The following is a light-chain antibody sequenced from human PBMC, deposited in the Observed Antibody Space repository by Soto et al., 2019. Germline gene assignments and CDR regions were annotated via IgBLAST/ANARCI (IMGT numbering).Light chain of an antibody. V-gene: IGKV3-20*01. J-gene: IGKJ2*01. CDR1: QTVRSSS. CDR3: QQYGSSPYT. Sequence: EIVLTQSPGTLSVSPGERGTVACRASQTVRSSSLAWYQQKPGQAPRLLMYGAYGRATGIPYKFSGSGSGKDFTLTISSLEPEDFAVYYCQQYGSSPYTFGQGTKLEI. CDR2: GAY.